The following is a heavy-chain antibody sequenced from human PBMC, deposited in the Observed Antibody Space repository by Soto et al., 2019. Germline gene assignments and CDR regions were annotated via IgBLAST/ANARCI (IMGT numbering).Heavy chain of an antibody. CDR2: IYPGDSDT. J-gene: IGHJ6*02. D-gene: IGHD5-18*01. V-gene: IGHV5-51*01. Sequence: GESLKISCKGSGYSFTSYWIGWVRQMPGKGLEWMGIIYPGDSDTRYSPSFQGQVTISADKSISTAYLQWSSLKASDTAMYYCARHRDTAMVHYYSGMDVWGQGTTVTVSS. CDR1: GYSFTSYW. CDR3: ARHRDTAMVHYYSGMDV.